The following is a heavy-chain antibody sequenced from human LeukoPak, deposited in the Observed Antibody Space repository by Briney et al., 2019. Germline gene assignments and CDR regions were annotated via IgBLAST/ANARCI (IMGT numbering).Heavy chain of an antibody. CDR3: ARQRYNWNDGAFDI. D-gene: IGHD1-20*01. CDR2: IYYTGST. V-gene: IGHV4-59*01. CDR1: GGSISTYY. Sequence: SETLSLTCTVSGGSISTYYWSWIRQPPGKGLEWIGYIYYTGSTNYNPSLKSRVTISVDTSKNQFSLKLNSVTAADTAVYYCARQRYNWNDGAFDIWGQGTMVTVSS. J-gene: IGHJ3*02.